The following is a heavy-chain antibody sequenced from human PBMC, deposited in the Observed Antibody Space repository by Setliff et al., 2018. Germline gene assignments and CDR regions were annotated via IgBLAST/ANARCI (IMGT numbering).Heavy chain of an antibody. J-gene: IGHJ4*02. Sequence: PSETLSLTCGVSGYSISSGHFWGWIRQPPGKGLEWLGNIFHSGSTNYNPSLKSRVTMSVDTSKNQFSLNLNSVTAADTAVYYFRLAHCSTTSCEEVLDYWSQGTLVTVSS. V-gene: IGHV4-38-2*01. CDR1: GYSISSGHF. CDR2: IFHSGST. D-gene: IGHD2-2*01. CDR3: RLAHCSTTSCEEVLDY.